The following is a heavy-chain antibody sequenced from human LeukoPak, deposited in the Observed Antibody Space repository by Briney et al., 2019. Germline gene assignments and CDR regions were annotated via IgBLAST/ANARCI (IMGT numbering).Heavy chain of an antibody. CDR3: AKGPGHCTSTSCYGYFDP. J-gene: IGHJ5*02. D-gene: IGHD2-2*01. Sequence: PGGSLRLSCAASGSTFSSNAMSWVRQVPGEGPEWVSSISGSGSSSYYADSVKGRFTISRDNSENTLYLHMDSLRSEDTALYFCAKGPGHCTSTSCYGYFDPWGQGALVTVSS. CDR2: ISGSGSSS. V-gene: IGHV3-23*01. CDR1: GSTFSSNA.